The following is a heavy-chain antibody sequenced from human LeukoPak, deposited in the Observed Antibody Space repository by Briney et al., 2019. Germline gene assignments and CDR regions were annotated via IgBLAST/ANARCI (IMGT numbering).Heavy chain of an antibody. CDR2: INHSGST. V-gene: IGHV4-34*01. CDR3: ARRPLRSSGYYY. D-gene: IGHD3-22*01. Sequence: SETLSLTCAVSGGSFSGYYWSWIRQPPGKGLEWIGEINHSGSTNYNPSLKSRVTISVDTSKNQFSLKLSSVTAADTAVYYCARRPLRSSGYYYWGQGTLVTVSS. CDR1: GGSFSGYY. J-gene: IGHJ4*02.